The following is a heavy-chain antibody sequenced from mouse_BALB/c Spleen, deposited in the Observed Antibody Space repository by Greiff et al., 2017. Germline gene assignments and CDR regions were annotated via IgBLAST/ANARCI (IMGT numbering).Heavy chain of an antibody. D-gene: IGHD2-1*01. CDR1: GFTFSSYG. CDR3: ARKGYGNSLAY. J-gene: IGHJ3*01. CDR2: INSNGGSN. Sequence: EVQLVESGGGLVQPGGSLKLSCAASGFTFSSYGMSWVRQTPDKRLELVATINSNGGSNYYPDSVKGRFTISRDNAKNTLYLQMSSLKSEDTAMYYCARKGYGNSLAYWGQGTLVTVSA. V-gene: IGHV5-6-3*01.